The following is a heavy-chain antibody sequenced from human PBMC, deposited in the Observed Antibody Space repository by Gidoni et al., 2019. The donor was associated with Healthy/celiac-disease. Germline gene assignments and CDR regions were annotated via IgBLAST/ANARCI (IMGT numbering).Heavy chain of an antibody. D-gene: IGHD3-22*01. CDR3: ATPGYYDSSGYYY. CDR2: ISSSSSYI. CDR1: GFTFSSYS. J-gene: IGHJ4*02. V-gene: IGHV3-21*01. Sequence: EVQLVESGGGLVKPGGSLRLSCAASGFTFSSYSMNWVRQAPGKGLEWVSSISSSSSYIYYADSVKGRFTISRDNAKNSLYLQMNSLRAEDTAVYYCATPGYYDSSGYYYWGQGTLVTVSS.